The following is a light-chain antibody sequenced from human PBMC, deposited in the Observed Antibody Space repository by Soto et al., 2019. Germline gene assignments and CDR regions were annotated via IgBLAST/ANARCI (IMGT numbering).Light chain of an antibody. J-gene: IGKJ2*01. CDR2: KAS. CDR1: QSISSW. Sequence: DIQMTQSPSTLSASLGDRVTITCRASQSISSWLAWYQQKPGKAPKLLIYKASSLESGVPSRFSGSGSGTEFTLTISSLQPDDFATYYCQQYHSYPYTFGQGTKLEIK. CDR3: QQYHSYPYT. V-gene: IGKV1-5*03.